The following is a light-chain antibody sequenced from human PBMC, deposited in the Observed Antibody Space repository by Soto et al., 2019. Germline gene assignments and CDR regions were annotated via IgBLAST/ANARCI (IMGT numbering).Light chain of an antibody. V-gene: IGLV4-69*01. J-gene: IGLJ2*01. Sequence: QSVLTQLPSASASLGASVKLTCTLSSGHSNYAIAWHQQQPEKGPRYLMKLNSDGSHSKGDGIPDRFSGSSSGAERYLTISSLQSEDEADYYCQTWGTGVVFGGGTKLNVL. CDR1: SGHSNYA. CDR3: QTWGTGVV. CDR2: LNSDGSH.